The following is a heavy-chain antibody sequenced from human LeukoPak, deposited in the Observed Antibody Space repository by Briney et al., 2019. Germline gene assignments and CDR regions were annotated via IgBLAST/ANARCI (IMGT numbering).Heavy chain of an antibody. D-gene: IGHD3-10*01. V-gene: IGHV3-21*01. CDR2: ISSSSSYI. CDR3: ASAILYYPGHAFDI. J-gene: IGHJ3*02. CDR1: GFTFSSYS. Sequence: TGGSLRLSCAASGFTFSSYSMNCVRQAPGKGLEWVSSISSSSSYIYYADSVKGRFTISRDNAKNSLYLQMNSLRAEDTAVYYCASAILYYPGHAFDIWGQGTMVTVSS.